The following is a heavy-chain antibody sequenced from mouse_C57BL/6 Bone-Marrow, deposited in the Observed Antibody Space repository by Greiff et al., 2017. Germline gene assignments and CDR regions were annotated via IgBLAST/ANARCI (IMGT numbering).Heavy chain of an antibody. Sequence: QVQLKQSGAELVRPGASVTLSCKASGYTFTDYEMHWVKQTPVHGLEWIGAIDPETGGTAYNQKFKGKAILTADKSSSTAYMELRSLSSEDSAVYYWTRGGYYGSSYGYFDVWGTGTTVTVSS. D-gene: IGHD1-1*01. CDR3: TRGGYYGSSYGYFDV. J-gene: IGHJ1*03. CDR1: GYTFTDYE. CDR2: IDPETGGT. V-gene: IGHV1-15*01.